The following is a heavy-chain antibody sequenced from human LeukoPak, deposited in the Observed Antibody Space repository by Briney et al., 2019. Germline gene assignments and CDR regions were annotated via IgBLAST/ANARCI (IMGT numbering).Heavy chain of an antibody. D-gene: IGHD2-15*01. CDR1: GGSISSYH. CDR2: ICNSGGN. V-gene: IGHV4-59*08. J-gene: IGHJ4*02. CDR3: ARYCTVGSCLDY. Sequence: PWETLSLTCTVSGGSISSYHWSWIRQPPGKGLEWIGYICNSGGNNYNPSLKSRVTISEDTSKNHFSLKLSSVTAADTAVYYCARYCTVGSCLDYWGQGTLVTVSS.